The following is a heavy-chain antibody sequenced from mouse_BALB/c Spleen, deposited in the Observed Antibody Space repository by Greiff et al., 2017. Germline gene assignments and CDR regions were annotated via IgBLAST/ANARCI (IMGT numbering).Heavy chain of an antibody. Sequence: VQLQQSGAELARPGASVKMSCKASGYTFTSYTMHWVKQRPGQGLEWIGYINPSSGYTNYNQKFKDKATLTADKSSSTAYMQLSSLTSEDSAVYYCAIGGLRTSYWYFDVWGEGTTVTVSS. CDR2: INPSSGYT. D-gene: IGHD2-4*01. CDR1: GYTFTSYT. J-gene: IGHJ1*01. V-gene: IGHV1-4*01. CDR3: AIGGLRTSYWYFDV.